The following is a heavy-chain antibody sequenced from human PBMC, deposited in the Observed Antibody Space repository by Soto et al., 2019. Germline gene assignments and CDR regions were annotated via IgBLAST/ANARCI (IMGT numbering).Heavy chain of an antibody. CDR3: ARDPQQRLADSYYSGMDV. D-gene: IGHD6-25*01. CDR2: ISGLSSYI. V-gene: IGHV3-21*02. CDR1: GFTFSRYG. J-gene: IGHJ6*02. Sequence: EVQLVESGGGLVKPGGSLRLSCAASGFTFSRYGMNWVRQAPGKGLELVSSISGLSSYIYYADSVKGRFTVSRDNAKNSLYGQMNSLRAEDTAVYYCARDPQQRLADSYYSGMDVWGQGTTVIVSS.